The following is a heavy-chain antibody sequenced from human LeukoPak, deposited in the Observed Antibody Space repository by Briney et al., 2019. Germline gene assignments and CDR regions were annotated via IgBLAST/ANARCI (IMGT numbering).Heavy chain of an antibody. CDR1: GGSISTGDYF. V-gene: IGHV4-39*02. CDR2: IYYSGSA. Sequence: SETLSLTCTVSGGSISTGDYFWGWIRQPPGKGLEWMGSIYYSGSAYYNPSLKSLVTISVDTSKNQFSLEVSSVTAADTALYYCARDRHYYDSSGYYYLPDYWGQGTLVTVSS. D-gene: IGHD3-22*01. J-gene: IGHJ4*02. CDR3: ARDRHYYDSSGYYYLPDY.